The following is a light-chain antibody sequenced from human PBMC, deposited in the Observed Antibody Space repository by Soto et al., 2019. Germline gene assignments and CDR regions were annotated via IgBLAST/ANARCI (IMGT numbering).Light chain of an antibody. V-gene: IGLV2-23*02. CDR2: EVS. CDR1: SSDVGSYNF. Sequence: QSVLTQPASVSGSPGQSITISCTGTSSDVGSYNFVSWYQQHPGKAPEFIIYEVSKRPSGVSNRFSGSKSGNTASLTISGLQAEDEADYYCCSYADISSVVFGGGTKLTVL. CDR3: CSYADISSVV. J-gene: IGLJ2*01.